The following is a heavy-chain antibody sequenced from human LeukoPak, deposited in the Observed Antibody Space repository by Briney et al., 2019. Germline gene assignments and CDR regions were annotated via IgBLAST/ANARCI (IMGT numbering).Heavy chain of an antibody. D-gene: IGHD6-13*01. CDR3: ATTAGHFDY. Sequence: SETLSLTCTVSGGSISSSSYYWGWIRQPPGKGLEWIGSIYYSGSTYYNPSLKSRVTISVDTSKNQFSLKLSSVTAADTAVYYCATTAGHFDYWGQGTLVTVSS. V-gene: IGHV4-39*01. J-gene: IGHJ4*02. CDR1: GGSISSSSYY. CDR2: IYYSGST.